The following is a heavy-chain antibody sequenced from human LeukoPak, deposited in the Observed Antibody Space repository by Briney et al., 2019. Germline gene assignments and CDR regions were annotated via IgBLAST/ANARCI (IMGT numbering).Heavy chain of an antibody. J-gene: IGHJ4*02. Sequence: GGSLRLSCAASGFTFSSSAMSWVRQVPGKGLEWVSGISASGGSTSYADSVKGRFTISRDNSKNTLYLQMNSLRAEDTAVYYCAKGEPGTTSPLDYWGQGTLVTVSS. CDR1: GFTFSSSA. CDR2: ISASGGST. D-gene: IGHD1-7*01. V-gene: IGHV3-23*01. CDR3: AKGEPGTTSPLDY.